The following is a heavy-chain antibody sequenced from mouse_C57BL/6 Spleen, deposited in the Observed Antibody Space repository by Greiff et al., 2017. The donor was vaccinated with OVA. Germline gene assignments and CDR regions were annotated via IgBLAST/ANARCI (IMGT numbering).Heavy chain of an antibody. V-gene: IGHV4-1*01. CDR1: GVDFSRYW. CDR3: ASQTGYYFDY. Sequence: EASGVDFSRYWMSWVRRAPGKGLEWIGEINPDSSTINYAPSLKDKFIISRDNAKNTLYLQMSKVRSEDTALYYCASQTGYYFDYWGQGTTLTVSS. CDR2: INPDSSTI. J-gene: IGHJ2*01. D-gene: IGHD4-1*01.